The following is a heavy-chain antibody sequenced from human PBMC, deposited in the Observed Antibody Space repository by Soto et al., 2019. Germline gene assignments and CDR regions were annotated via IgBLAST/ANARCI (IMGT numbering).Heavy chain of an antibody. V-gene: IGHV3-73*02. CDR2: IRSKANDYAT. D-gene: IGHD2-15*01. CDR1: GFTFSGST. J-gene: IGHJ1*01. Sequence: EVQLVQSGGGLVQPGGSLKISCAASGFTFSGSTVHWVRQASGEGLQWVGRIRSKANDYATTYIASVKGRFTISRDDSRNTAYLQMSDLKTEDTAVYYCTGGYCTGGTCYSGYFQHWGQGALVTVFS. CDR3: TGGYCTGGTCYSGYFQH.